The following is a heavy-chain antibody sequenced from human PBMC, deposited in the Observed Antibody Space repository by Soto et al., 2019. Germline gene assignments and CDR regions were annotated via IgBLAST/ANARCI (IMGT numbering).Heavy chain of an antibody. CDR1: GRTFADYP. V-gene: IGHV3-43*01. CDR2: IRWEGGSI. J-gene: IGHJ6*02. D-gene: IGHD6-6*01. CDR3: AKDISFGPTSSSGRGNYCSYGMDV. Sequence: QPVGFLRLTCAASGRTFADYPMHWVRQAQGKCPGWVSLIRWEGGSIYYADSVKGRFTIYRDNSKNTLYLQMNSLRTEDAALYYCAKDISFGPTSSSGRGNYCSYGMDVWGQGTTVTVSS.